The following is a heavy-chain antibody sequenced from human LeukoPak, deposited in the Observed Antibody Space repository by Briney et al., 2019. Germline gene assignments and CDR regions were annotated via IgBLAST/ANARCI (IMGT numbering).Heavy chain of an antibody. D-gene: IGHD3-3*01. Sequence: SGTLSLTCAVSGGSISSSNWWSWVRQPPGKGLGWIGEIYHSGSTNYNPSLKSRVTISVDKSKNQFSLKLSSVTAADTAVYYCATRKYYDFWSGYYDYYYGMDVWGQGTTVTVSS. CDR1: GGSISSSNW. V-gene: IGHV4-4*02. J-gene: IGHJ6*02. CDR3: ATRKYYDFWSGYYDYYYGMDV. CDR2: IYHSGST.